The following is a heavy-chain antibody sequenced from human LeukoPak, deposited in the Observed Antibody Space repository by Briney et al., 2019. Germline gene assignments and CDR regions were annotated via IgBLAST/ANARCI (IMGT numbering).Heavy chain of an antibody. CDR3: AKDRSIGTYYTFDH. CDR2: TSGSGVMT. Sequence: GGSLRLSCAASGFTFSDYAMTWVRQAPGKGLEWVATTSGSGVMTYYADSVKGRFTVSGDHSKNTLYLQMSSLAAADTAVYYCAKDRSIGTYYTFDHWGQGTLVTVSS. V-gene: IGHV3-23*01. J-gene: IGHJ4*02. CDR1: GFTFSDYA. D-gene: IGHD1-26*01.